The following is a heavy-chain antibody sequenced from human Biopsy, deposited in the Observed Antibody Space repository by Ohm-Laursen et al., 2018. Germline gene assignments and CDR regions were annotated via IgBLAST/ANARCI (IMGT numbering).Heavy chain of an antibody. J-gene: IGHJ4*02. CDR2: ISWNSGSI. D-gene: IGHD2-21*01. CDR3: ARLGELHGLWYFDF. CDR1: GFTFQDHA. V-gene: IGHV3-9*03. Sequence: SLRLSCAATGFTFQDHAMHWVRHAPGKGLEWVSGISWNSGSINYAVSVQGRFTISRDNAKNSLYLQMNSLRVEDMALYFCARLGELHGLWYFDFWGQGALVTVSS.